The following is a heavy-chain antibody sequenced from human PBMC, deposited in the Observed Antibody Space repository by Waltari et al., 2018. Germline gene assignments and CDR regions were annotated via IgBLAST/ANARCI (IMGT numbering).Heavy chain of an antibody. Sequence: QVQLVQSGAEVKKPGSSVKVSCKASGGTFSSYAISWVRQAPGQGLEWMGRIIPIYGTANDAQKFEGRVTITADKSTSTAYMELSSLRSEDTAVYYCARDYNGNYYDKGDAFDIWGQGTMVTVSS. CDR1: GGTFSSYA. V-gene: IGHV1-69*08. CDR2: IIPIYGTA. CDR3: ARDYNGNYYDKGDAFDI. D-gene: IGHD3-22*01. J-gene: IGHJ3*02.